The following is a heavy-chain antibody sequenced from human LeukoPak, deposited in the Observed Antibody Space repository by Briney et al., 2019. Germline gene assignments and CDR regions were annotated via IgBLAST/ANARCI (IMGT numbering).Heavy chain of an antibody. CDR1: GFSFSTYA. J-gene: IGHJ4*02. D-gene: IGHD2-21*01. CDR3: AKERFHIVVVSPLDY. V-gene: IGHV3-30-3*01. Sequence: GGSLKLSCAASGFSFSTYAMHWVRQAPGKGLEWVGLISYDGSNKYYADSVKGRFTISRDNSKNTLYLQMNSLRAEDTAVYYCAKERFHIVVVSPLDYWGQGTLVTVSS. CDR2: ISYDGSNK.